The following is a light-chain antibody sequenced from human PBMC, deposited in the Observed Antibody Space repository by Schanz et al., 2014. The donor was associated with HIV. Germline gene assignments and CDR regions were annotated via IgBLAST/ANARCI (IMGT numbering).Light chain of an antibody. Sequence: QSALTQPASVSGAPGQRVTISCTGSTSNLGANFDVHWYQQLPGKAPKLLIYYDDLLPSGVSDRFSGSKSGTSASLAIIGLQPEDEADYYCAVWDDSLNLLFGGGTKLTVL. J-gene: IGLJ2*01. V-gene: IGLV1-36*01. CDR1: TSNLGANFD. CDR2: YDD. CDR3: AVWDDSLNLL.